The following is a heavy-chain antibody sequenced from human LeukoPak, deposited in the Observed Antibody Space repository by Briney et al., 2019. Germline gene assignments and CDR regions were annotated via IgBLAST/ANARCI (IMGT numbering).Heavy chain of an antibody. CDR1: GFTFRTFW. D-gene: IGHD1-26*01. V-gene: IGHV3-74*01. Sequence: GGSLRLSCAAPGFTFRTFWMHWVRQAPGKGLVWVSRSNSDGSITSYADAVKGRFTISRDNAKNTLYLQMNSLRAEDSAVYYCAREGEWEPLDYWGQGTLVSVSS. J-gene: IGHJ4*02. CDR3: AREGEWEPLDY. CDR2: SNSDGSIT.